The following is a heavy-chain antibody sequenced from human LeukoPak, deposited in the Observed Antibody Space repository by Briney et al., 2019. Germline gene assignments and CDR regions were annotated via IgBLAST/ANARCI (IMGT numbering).Heavy chain of an antibody. CDR3: ARETYSSSFFDP. V-gene: IGHV4-31*03. CDR2: IYYTGST. Sequence: SETLSLTCTVSGGSISNGAYYWTWMRQLPGKGLEWIGYIYYTGSTYYNPSLKSRVTISVDTSKNQFSLNFISLTAADTAVYSCARETYSSSFFDPWGQGTLVTVSS. D-gene: IGHD6-13*01. CDR1: GGSISNGAYY. J-gene: IGHJ5*02.